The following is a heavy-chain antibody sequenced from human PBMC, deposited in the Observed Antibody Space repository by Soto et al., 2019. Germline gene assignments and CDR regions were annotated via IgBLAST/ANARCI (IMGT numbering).Heavy chain of an antibody. D-gene: IGHD3-10*01. Sequence: EVQLLESGGGLVQPGGSLRLSCAASGFTFSSYAMSWVRQAPGKGLEWVSAISGSGGSTYYADSVKGRFTISSDNVKKPLYLQMNSMRAEDTAVYYCAKGGELRHPDYWGQGTLVTVSS. CDR2: ISGSGGST. CDR1: GFTFSSYA. J-gene: IGHJ4*02. CDR3: AKGGELRHPDY. V-gene: IGHV3-23*01.